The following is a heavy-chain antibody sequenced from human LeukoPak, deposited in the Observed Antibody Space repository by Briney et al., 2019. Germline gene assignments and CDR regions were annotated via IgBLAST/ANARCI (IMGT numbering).Heavy chain of an antibody. V-gene: IGHV3-9*01. Sequence: PGRSLRLSCAASGFTFDDYAMHWVRQAPGKGLEWVSGISWNSGSIGYADSVKGRFTISRDNPKNSLYLQMNSLRAEDTALYYCAKDKRNYYDSSGYSYYFDYWGQGTLVTVSS. J-gene: IGHJ4*02. CDR3: AKDKRNYYDSSGYSYYFDY. CDR2: ISWNSGSI. CDR1: GFTFDDYA. D-gene: IGHD3-22*01.